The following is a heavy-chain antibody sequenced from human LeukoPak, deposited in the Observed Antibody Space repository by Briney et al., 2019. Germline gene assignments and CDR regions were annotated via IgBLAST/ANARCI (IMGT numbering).Heavy chain of an antibody. CDR1: GYTFTSYG. D-gene: IGHD3-10*01. CDR2: ISAYNGNT. Sequence: ASVKVSCKASGYTFTSYGITWVRQAPGQGLEWMGWISAYNGNTDYAQNLQGRVTMTTDTSTSTAYMELRSLRSDDTAVYYCARGSYYYAMYYFDYWGQETLVTVSS. CDR3: ARGSYYYAMYYFDY. J-gene: IGHJ4*02. V-gene: IGHV1-18*01.